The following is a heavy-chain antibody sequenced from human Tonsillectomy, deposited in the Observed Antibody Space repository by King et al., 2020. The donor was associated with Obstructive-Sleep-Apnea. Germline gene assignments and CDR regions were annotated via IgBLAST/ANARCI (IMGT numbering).Heavy chain of an antibody. V-gene: IGHV3-7*01. CDR2: IKPDGSDK. D-gene: IGHD3-3*01. Sequence: VQLVESGGGLVQPGGSLRLSCVASGFIFSGHYMSWVRQAPGKGLEWVAKIKPDGSDKSYVDSVKGRFTISRDNAKNSLFLQMNSLRGEDTAMYYWAKEEWYRFDFWGQGTLVTVSS. CDR1: GFIFSGHY. CDR3: AKEEWYRFDF. J-gene: IGHJ4*02.